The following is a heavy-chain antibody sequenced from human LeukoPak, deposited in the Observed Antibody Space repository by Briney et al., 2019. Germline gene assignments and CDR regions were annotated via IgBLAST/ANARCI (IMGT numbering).Heavy chain of an antibody. CDR3: ARHWGVVTTAFDI. V-gene: IGHV4-59*08. J-gene: IGHJ3*02. Sequence: PSETLSLTCTVSGGSISSYYWSWIRQPPGKGLEWIGYIYYSGSTNYNPSLKSRVTISVDTSKNQFSLKLSSVTAADTAVYYCARHWGVVTTAFDIWGQGTMVTVSS. CDR1: GGSISSYY. D-gene: IGHD4-23*01. CDR2: IYYSGST.